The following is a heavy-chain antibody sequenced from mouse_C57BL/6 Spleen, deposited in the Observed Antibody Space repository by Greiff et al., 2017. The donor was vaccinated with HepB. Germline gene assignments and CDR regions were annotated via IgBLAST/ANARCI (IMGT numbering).Heavy chain of an antibody. CDR2: INPYNGDT. CDR1: GYSFTGYF. J-gene: IGHJ4*01. V-gene: IGHV1-20*01. D-gene: IGHD2-4*01. Sequence: VQLKQSGPELVKPGDSVKISCKASGYSFTGYFMNWVMQSHGKSLEWIGRINPYNGDTFYNQKFKGKATLTVDKSSSTAHMELRSLTSEDSAVYYCARSYEYPYYAMDYWGQGTSVTVSS. CDR3: ARSYEYPYYAMDY.